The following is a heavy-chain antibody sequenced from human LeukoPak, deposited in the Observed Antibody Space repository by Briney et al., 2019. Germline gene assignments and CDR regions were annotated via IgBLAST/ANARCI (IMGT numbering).Heavy chain of an antibody. CDR3: VSEESSGFIFYFDY. CDR2: IDSDGRTT. J-gene: IGHJ4*02. CDR1: GFTFSNYW. V-gene: IGHV3-74*01. D-gene: IGHD3-9*01. Sequence: GGSLRLSCAASGFTFSNYWMHWVRQVPGKGLVWVSRIDSDGRTTSHADSVKGRFAISRDNAKNTLYLQMNSLRAEDTAVYYCVSEESSGFIFYFDYWGEGTLVAVSS.